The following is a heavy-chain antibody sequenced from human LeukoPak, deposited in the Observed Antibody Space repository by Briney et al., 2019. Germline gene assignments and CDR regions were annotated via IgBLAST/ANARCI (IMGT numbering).Heavy chain of an antibody. CDR1: GYTFTSYY. J-gene: IGHJ4*02. V-gene: IGHV1-46*01. D-gene: IGHD6-19*01. CDR2: INPSGGST. CDR3: SAEAQWLVSDY. Sequence: ASVKVSCKASGYTFTSYYMHWVRQAPGQGLEWMGIINPSGGSTSYAQKFQGRVTMTRDTSTSTVYMELSSLRSEDTAVYYCSAEAQWLVSDYWGQGTLVTVSS.